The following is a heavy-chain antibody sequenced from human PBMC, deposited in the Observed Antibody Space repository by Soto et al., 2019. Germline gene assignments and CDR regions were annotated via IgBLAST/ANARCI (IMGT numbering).Heavy chain of an antibody. D-gene: IGHD2-15*01. Sequence: SGGSLRLSCAASGFTFSSYGMHWVRQAPGKGLEWVAVIWYDGSKKYYADSVKGRFTISRDNSKNTLYLQMNSLRAEDTAVYYCARGFNRVGSVAATQYPFDYWGQGTPVTVSS. CDR2: IWYDGSKK. J-gene: IGHJ4*02. V-gene: IGHV3-33*01. CDR1: GFTFSSYG. CDR3: ARGFNRVGSVAATQYPFDY.